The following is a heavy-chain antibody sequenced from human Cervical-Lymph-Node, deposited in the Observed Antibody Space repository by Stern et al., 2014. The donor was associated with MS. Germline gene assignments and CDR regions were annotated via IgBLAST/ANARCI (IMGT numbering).Heavy chain of an antibody. CDR3: ARATDL. CDR1: CASPTSYY. J-gene: IGHJ5*02. CDR2: IYYSGTT. V-gene: IGHV4-59*01. Sequence: VKPQGSAPGLLRPSLPLSLTGTNSCASPTSYYWSWTRQPPGKGLEWIGYIYYSGTTNYNASLKGRVAISIDTSKTQFSLRLSSVTAADTAVYYCARATDLWGQGTLVTVSS.